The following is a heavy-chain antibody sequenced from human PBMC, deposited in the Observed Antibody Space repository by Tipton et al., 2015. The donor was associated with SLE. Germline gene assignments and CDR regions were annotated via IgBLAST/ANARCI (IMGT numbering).Heavy chain of an antibody. CDR2: IYYSGST. Sequence: TLSLTCAVYGGSISSYYWSWIRQPPGKGLEWIGYIYYSGSTNYNPSLKSRVTISVDTSKNQFSLKLSSVTAADTAVYYCARVEAVGAIDGYGMDVWGQGTTVTVSS. CDR1: GGSISSYY. D-gene: IGHD1-26*01. J-gene: IGHJ6*02. V-gene: IGHV4-59*01. CDR3: ARVEAVGAIDGYGMDV.